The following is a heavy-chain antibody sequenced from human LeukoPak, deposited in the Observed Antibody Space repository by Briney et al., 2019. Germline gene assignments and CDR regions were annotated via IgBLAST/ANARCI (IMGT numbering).Heavy chain of an antibody. D-gene: IGHD5-24*01. J-gene: IGHJ6*03. CDR2: MNPNSGNT. CDR3: ARGGRRWLERNYYMDV. Sequence: GASVKVPCRASGYTFTGYYMHWVRQATGQGLEWMGWMNPNSGNTGYAQKFQGRVTMTRNTSISTAYMELSSLRSEDTAVYYCARGGRRWLERNYYMDVWGKGTTVTISS. V-gene: IGHV1-8*02. CDR1: GYTFTGYY.